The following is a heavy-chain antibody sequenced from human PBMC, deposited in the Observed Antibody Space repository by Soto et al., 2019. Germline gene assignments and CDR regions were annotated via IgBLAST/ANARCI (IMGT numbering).Heavy chain of an antibody. V-gene: IGHV3-30*19. D-gene: IGHD6-19*01. Sequence: GGSLRLSCVVSGFTFSYFGMHWVRQSPGEGLAWVASISKDGLDRYYSESVKGRFTISRDDSKNTVFLQMNSLKVEDTAAYFCASPREGQWLVFDHWGQRTLVTVSS. CDR3: ASPREGQWLVFDH. CDR1: GFTFSYFG. J-gene: IGHJ4*02. CDR2: ISKDGLDR.